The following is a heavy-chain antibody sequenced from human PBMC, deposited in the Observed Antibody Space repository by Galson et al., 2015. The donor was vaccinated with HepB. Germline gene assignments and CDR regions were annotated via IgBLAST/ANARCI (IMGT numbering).Heavy chain of an antibody. V-gene: IGHV2-5*02. CDR1: GFSLSTSGVG. CDR3: VHRGIAAAGTFDDD. J-gene: IGHJ4*02. CDR2: IYWDDDK. Sequence: PALVKPTQTLTLTCTFSGFSLSTSGVGVAWIRQPPGKALEWLALIYWDDDKRYSPSLKSRLTITKDTSKNQVVLTMTNMDPVDTATYYCVHRGIAAAGTFDDDWGQGTPVTVSS. D-gene: IGHD6-13*01.